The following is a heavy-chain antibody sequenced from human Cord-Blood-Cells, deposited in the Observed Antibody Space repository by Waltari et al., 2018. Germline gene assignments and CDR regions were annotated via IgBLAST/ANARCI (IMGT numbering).Heavy chain of an antibody. V-gene: IGHV3-11*04. CDR2: IYTSGTTT. J-gene: IGHJ5*02. CDR3: GSSSTIWQWVDH. Sequence: LRLKEPGGGWGYPVGFLRPSLPATGFAFCAYYTGRTRQAPGKGLEWMSYIYTSGTTTYYRQSFQGRVTISSDNAKNSVYLQMSSLRAEDTAVYYCGSSSTIWQWVDHWGQGTLVTVSS. D-gene: IGHD2-2*01. CDR1: GFAFCAYY.